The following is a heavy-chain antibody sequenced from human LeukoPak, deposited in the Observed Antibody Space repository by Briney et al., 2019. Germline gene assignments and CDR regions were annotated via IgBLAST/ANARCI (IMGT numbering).Heavy chain of an antibody. D-gene: IGHD5/OR15-5a*01. Sequence: PGGSLRLSCAASGFTFSSYAMHWVRQAPAKGREYVSAISSNGGSTYYANSVKGRFTISRDNAKNSLDLQLSSLRAEDTAFYYWARVVSWGWFDPWGEGALVTVSS. V-gene: IGHV3-64*01. J-gene: IGHJ5*02. CDR1: GFTFSSYA. CDR3: ARVVSWGWFDP. CDR2: ISSNGGST.